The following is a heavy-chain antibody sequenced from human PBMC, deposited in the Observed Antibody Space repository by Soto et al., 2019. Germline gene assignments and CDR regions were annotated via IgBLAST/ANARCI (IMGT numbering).Heavy chain of an antibody. J-gene: IGHJ4*02. Sequence: GGSLRLSCAASGFTFSSYGMHWVRQAPGKGLEWVAVISYDGSNKYYADSVKGRFTISRDNSKNTLYLQMNSLRAEDTAVYYCAKDRYNWNSYFDYWGQGT. V-gene: IGHV3-30*18. D-gene: IGHD1-7*01. CDR3: AKDRYNWNSYFDY. CDR1: GFTFSSYG. CDR2: ISYDGSNK.